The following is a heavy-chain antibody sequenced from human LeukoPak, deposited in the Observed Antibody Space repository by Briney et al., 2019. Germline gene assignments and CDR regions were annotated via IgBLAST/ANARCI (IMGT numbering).Heavy chain of an antibody. J-gene: IGHJ4*02. Sequence: GGSLRLSCAASGFTFSSYWKHWVRQAPGKGLVWVSRINSDGSSTNYADSVKGRFTISRDNAKNTLYLQMNSLRAEDTAVYYCARGYSSNWYYFDYWGQGTLVTVSS. CDR3: ARGYSSNWYYFDY. CDR1: GFTFSSYW. CDR2: INSDGSST. V-gene: IGHV3-74*01. D-gene: IGHD6-13*01.